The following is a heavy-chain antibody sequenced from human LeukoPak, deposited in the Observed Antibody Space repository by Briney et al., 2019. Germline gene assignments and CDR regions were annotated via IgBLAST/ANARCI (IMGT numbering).Heavy chain of an antibody. CDR2: IDSDGSST. CDR3: AREVYSSIWRHFDY. CDR1: GFSFSSLW. V-gene: IGHV3-74*01. D-gene: IGHD6-13*01. Sequence: GESLRLSCAASGFSFSSLWMHWVRQAPGKGLMWVSRIDSDGSSTVYADSVKGRFTVSRDNAKSTLYLQMNSLRAEDTAVYYCAREVYSSIWRHFDYWGPGSLVTVSS. J-gene: IGHJ4*02.